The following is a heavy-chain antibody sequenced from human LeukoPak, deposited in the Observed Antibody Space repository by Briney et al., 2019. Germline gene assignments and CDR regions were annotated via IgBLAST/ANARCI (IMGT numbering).Heavy chain of an antibody. V-gene: IGHV3-23*01. J-gene: IGHJ5*02. CDR3: AKSLAVAGPHNWFDP. D-gene: IGHD6-19*01. Sequence: GGSLRLSCAASGFTFSSYAMSWVRQAPGKGLEWVSAISGSGGSTYYADSVKGRFTIPRDNSKNTLYLQMNSLRAEDTAVYYCAKSLAVAGPHNWFDPWGQGTLVTVSS. CDR1: GFTFSSYA. CDR2: ISGSGGST.